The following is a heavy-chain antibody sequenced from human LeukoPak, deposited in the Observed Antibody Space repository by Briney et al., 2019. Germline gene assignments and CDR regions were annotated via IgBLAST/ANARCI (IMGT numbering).Heavy chain of an antibody. J-gene: IGHJ6*02. V-gene: IGHV3-66*01. CDR3: ARDSAAGHYYYGMDV. CDR1: GFTVSSNY. CDR2: IYSGGST. Sequence: GGSLRLSCAASGFTVSSNYMSWVRQAPGKGLEWVSVIYSGGSTYYADSVKGRFTISRDNSKNTLYLQMNSLRAEDTAVYYCARDSAAGHYYYGMDVWGQGTTVTVSS. D-gene: IGHD6-13*01.